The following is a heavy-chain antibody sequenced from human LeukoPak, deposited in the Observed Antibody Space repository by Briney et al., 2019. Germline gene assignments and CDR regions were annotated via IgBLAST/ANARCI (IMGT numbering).Heavy chain of an antibody. CDR2: IYSGGST. CDR3: ANQIWSGYYTPDY. D-gene: IGHD3-3*01. CDR1: GFTVSSNY. J-gene: IGHJ4*02. Sequence: GGSLRLSCAASGFTVSSNYMSWVRQAPGKGLEWVSVIYSGGSTYYADSVKGRFTISRDNSKNTLYLQMNSLRAEDTAVYYCANQIWSGYYTPDYWGQGTLVTVSS. V-gene: IGHV3-66*01.